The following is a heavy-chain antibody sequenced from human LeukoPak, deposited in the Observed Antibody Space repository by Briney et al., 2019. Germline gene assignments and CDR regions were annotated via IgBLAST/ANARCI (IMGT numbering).Heavy chain of an antibody. J-gene: IGHJ4*02. D-gene: IGHD6-13*01. CDR3: SRRGSSWYYFDY. CDR1: AYTFIDHY. CDR2: INPNSGGT. V-gene: IGHV1-2*02. Sequence: ASVKVSCKASAYTFIDHYMHCVRQAPGQGLEWMGWINPNSGGTRYAQTFQGRVTLTGDTTVNTAYMELSGLRSDDTAVYFCSRRGSSWYYFDYWGQGTLVTVSS.